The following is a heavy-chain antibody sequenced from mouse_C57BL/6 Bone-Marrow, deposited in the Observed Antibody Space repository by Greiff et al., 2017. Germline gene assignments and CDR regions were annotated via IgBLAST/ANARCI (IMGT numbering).Heavy chain of an antibody. D-gene: IGHD2-1*01. V-gene: IGHV5-6*01. CDR3: ARLEIYYGNYYAY. CDR1: GFTFSSYG. Sequence: EVKLMESGGDLVKPGGSLKLSCAASGFTFSSYGMSWVRQTPDKRLEWVATISSGGSYTYYPDSVKGRFTISRDNAKNTRYLQMSSLKSEDTAMYYCARLEIYYGNYYAYWGQGTLVTVSA. J-gene: IGHJ3*01. CDR2: ISSGGSYT.